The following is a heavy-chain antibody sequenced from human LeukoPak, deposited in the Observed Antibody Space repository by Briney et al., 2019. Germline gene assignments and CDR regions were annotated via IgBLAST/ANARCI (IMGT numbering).Heavy chain of an antibody. CDR1: GYTFTDYY. Sequence: AASVKVSCKASGYTFTDYYMHWVRQAPGQGLEWMGRINPKSGGSNYAQSFQGRVTMTRDTPTNTAYMELSGLRSDDTAVYYCARGTSSSPYYFDYWGQGTLVTVSS. CDR3: ARGTSSSPYYFDY. J-gene: IGHJ4*02. CDR2: INPKSGGS. V-gene: IGHV1-2*06. D-gene: IGHD2-2*01.